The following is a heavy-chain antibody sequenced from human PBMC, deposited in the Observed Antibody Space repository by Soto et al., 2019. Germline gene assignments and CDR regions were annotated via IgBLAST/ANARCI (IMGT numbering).Heavy chain of an antibody. J-gene: IGHJ6*02. D-gene: IGHD2-15*01. CDR1: GGTFSSYA. CDR2: IIPIFGTA. V-gene: IGHV1-69*13. CDR3: ARDQDCSGGSCYSGDYYYYGMDV. Sequence: SVKVSCKASGGTFSSYAISWVRQAPGQGLEWMGGIIPIFGTANYAQKFQGRVTITADESTSTAYMELSSLRSEDTAVYYCARDQDCSGGSCYSGDYYYYGMDVWGQGTTVTVSS.